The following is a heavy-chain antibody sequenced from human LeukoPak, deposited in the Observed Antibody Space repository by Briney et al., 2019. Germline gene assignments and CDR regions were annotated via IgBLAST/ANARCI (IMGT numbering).Heavy chain of an antibody. V-gene: IGHV1-2*06. Sequence: ASVKVSCKASGYTFTGYYMHWVRQAPGQGLEWMGRINPNSGGTNYAQKFQGRVTMTRDASISTAYMELSRLRSDDTAVYYCASNIAVADSFDPWGQGTLVTVSS. CDR3: ASNIAVADSFDP. CDR1: GYTFTGYY. D-gene: IGHD6-19*01. J-gene: IGHJ5*02. CDR2: INPNSGGT.